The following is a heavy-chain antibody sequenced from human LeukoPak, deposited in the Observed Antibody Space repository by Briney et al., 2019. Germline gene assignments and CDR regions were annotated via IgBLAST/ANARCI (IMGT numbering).Heavy chain of an antibody. J-gene: IGHJ4*02. Sequence: PSETLSLTCTVSGGSISSYYWSWIRQPAGKGLEWIGRIYTSGSTNYNPSLKSRVTISVDRSKNQFSLKLSSVTAADTAVYYCARDRYDTSGYYIDYWGQGTLVTVSS. CDR2: IYTSGST. D-gene: IGHD3-22*01. CDR1: GGSISSYY. CDR3: ARDRYDTSGYYIDY. V-gene: IGHV4-4*07.